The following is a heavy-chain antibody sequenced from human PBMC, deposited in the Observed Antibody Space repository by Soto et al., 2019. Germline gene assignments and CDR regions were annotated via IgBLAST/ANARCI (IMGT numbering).Heavy chain of an antibody. CDR3: AKDSRRYFDWLYGMDV. V-gene: IGHV3-30*18. CDR1: GFTFSSYG. J-gene: IGHJ6*02. CDR2: ISYDGSNK. D-gene: IGHD3-9*01. Sequence: QVQLVESGGGVVQPGRSLRLSCAASGFTFSSYGMHWVRQAPGKGLEWGAVISYDGSNKYYADSVKGRFTISRDNSKNTLYMQMNSLRAEDTAVYYCAKDSRRYFDWLYGMDVWGQGTTVTVSS.